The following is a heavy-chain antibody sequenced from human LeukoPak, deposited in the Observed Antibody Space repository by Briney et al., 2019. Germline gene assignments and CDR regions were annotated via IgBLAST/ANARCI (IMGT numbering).Heavy chain of an antibody. J-gene: IGHJ4*02. CDR2: INPNSGGT. Sequence: ASVKVSFKASGYTFTGYYMHWVRQAPGQGLEWMGWINPNSGGTNYAQKFQGRVTMTRDTSISTAYMELSRLRSDDTAVYYCARAQLLSGTTFDYWGQGTLVTVSS. D-gene: IGHD2-2*01. CDR3: ARAQLLSGTTFDY. V-gene: IGHV1-2*02. CDR1: GYTFTGYY.